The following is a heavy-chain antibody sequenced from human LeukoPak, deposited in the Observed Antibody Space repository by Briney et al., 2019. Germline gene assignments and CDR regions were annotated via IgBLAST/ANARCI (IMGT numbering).Heavy chain of an antibody. D-gene: IGHD3-9*01. CDR2: ISGSGGST. J-gene: IGHJ4*02. CDR1: GFTFSSYA. Sequence: GGSLRLSCAASGFTFSSYAMSWVRQAPGKGLEWVSAISGSGGSTYYADSVKGRFTISRDNSKNTLYLQMNSLRAEDTAVYYCAKEERYFDWLLFGYFDYWGQGTLATASS. CDR3: AKEERYFDWLLFGYFDY. V-gene: IGHV3-23*01.